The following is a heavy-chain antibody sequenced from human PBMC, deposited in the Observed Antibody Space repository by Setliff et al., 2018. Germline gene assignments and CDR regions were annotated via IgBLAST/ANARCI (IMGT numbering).Heavy chain of an antibody. CDR3: AREALQRAGLYFFDI. CDR1: GGTFNTYG. Sequence: SVKVSCKASGGTFNTYGLSWVRQAPGQGLEWMGGIIPIIGEPNYARKFQGRVTITADESTSTAYMELRSLKSEDTAVYYCAREALQRAGLYFFDIWGQGMLVTVSS. D-gene: IGHD3-10*01. CDR2: IIPIIGEP. V-gene: IGHV1-69*13. J-gene: IGHJ4*02.